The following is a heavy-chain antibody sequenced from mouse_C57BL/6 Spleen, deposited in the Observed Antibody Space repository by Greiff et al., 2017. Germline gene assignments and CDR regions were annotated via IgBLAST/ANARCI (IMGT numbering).Heavy chain of an antibody. J-gene: IGHJ3*01. CDR1: GYSITSGYY. Sequence: EVQLQESGPGLVKPSQSLSLTCSVTGYSITSGYYWNWIRQFPGNKLEWMGYISYDGSNNYNPSLKNRISITRDTSKNQFFLKLNSVTTEDTATYYCARGPMAWFAYWGQGTLVTVSA. CDR2: ISYDGSN. V-gene: IGHV3-6*01. CDR3: ARGPMAWFAY.